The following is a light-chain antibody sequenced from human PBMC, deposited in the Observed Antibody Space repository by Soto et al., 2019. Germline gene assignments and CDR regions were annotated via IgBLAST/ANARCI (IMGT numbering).Light chain of an antibody. CDR2: GAS. CDR3: EQYGSSTYT. CDR1: QSVSSSY. J-gene: IGKJ2*01. V-gene: IGKV3-20*01. Sequence: ENVLTQSPGTLSLSPGERATLSCRASQSVSSSYLAWYQQKPGQAPRLLIYGASYTAAGIPDSFSGSGSVTDFTLTISRLEPEDCVVYYCEQYGSSTYTFGQGTKLESK.